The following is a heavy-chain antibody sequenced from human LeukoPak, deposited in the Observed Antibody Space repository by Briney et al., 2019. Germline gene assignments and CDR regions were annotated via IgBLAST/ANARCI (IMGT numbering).Heavy chain of an antibody. CDR2: INHSGST. J-gene: IGHJ4*02. CDR3: ARGRGGFAY. Sequence: SETLPLTCAVYGGSFSGYYWSWIRQPPGKGLEWIGEINHSGSTNYNPSLKSRVTISVDTSKNQFSLKLSSVTAADTAVYYCARGRGGFAYWGQGTLVTVSS. CDR1: GGSFSGYY. V-gene: IGHV4-34*01.